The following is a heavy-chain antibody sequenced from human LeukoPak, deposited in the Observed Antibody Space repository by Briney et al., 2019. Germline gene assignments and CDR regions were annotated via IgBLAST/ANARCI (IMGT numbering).Heavy chain of an antibody. J-gene: IGHJ4*02. D-gene: IGHD3-16*01. Sequence: SETLSLTCTVSGGSIGSSSYFWGWIRQPPGKGLEWIGSIYYSGSTYYNPSLKSRVTISVDTSKNQFSLKLSSVTAADTAVYYCARGAYYFDYWGQGTLVTVSS. CDR2: IYYSGST. CDR3: ARGAYYFDY. CDR1: GGSIGSSSYF. V-gene: IGHV4-39*01.